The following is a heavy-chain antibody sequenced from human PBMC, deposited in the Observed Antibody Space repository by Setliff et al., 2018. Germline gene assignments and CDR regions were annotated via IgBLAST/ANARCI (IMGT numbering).Heavy chain of an antibody. Sequence: NPSETLSLTCTVSGASISSYYWSWIRQPPGKGLEWIGYIYYGGTTNHNPSLKSRVTISVDTPKNQSSLKLSSVTAADTAVYYCAREYYYARSRNFDYWGQGTLVTVSS. V-gene: IGHV4-59*12. CDR2: IYYGGTT. J-gene: IGHJ4*02. CDR3: AREYYYARSRNFDY. CDR1: GASISSYY. D-gene: IGHD3-22*01.